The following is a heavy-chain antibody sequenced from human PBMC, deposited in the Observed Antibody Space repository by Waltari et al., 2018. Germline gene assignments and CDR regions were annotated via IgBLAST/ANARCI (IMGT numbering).Heavy chain of an antibody. CDR1: GHSITSFY. J-gene: IGHJ4*01. V-gene: IGHV4-59*01. D-gene: IGHD2-2*03. CDR2: IYYTGIS. CDR3: ARGLDPAVRFDL. Sequence: QVQLQESGPGLVKASETLSLTCTVSGHSITSFYWSWIRQPPGKGLEWIGYIYYTGISNSNPSLKSRVTISIDTSKKQFSMKMTSVTAADTAVYYCARGLDPAVRFDLWGHGTLATVSA.